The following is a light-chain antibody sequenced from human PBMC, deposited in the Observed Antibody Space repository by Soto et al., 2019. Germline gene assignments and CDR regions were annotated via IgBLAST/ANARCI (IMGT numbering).Light chain of an antibody. CDR2: EVS. CDR1: SSDVGGYNY. J-gene: IGLJ1*01. V-gene: IGLV2-14*01. Sequence: QSALTQPASVSGSPGQSITISCTGTSSDVGGYNYVSWYQQHPGKAPKLMIYEVSDRPSGVSNRSSGSKSANTASLTISGLQAEDEADYYCTSYTSSSPFLFGTGTKLTVL. CDR3: TSYTSSSPFL.